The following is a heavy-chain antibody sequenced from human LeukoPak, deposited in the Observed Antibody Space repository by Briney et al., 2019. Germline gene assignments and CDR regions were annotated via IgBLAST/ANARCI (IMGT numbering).Heavy chain of an antibody. Sequence: GSLRLSCAVSGFTFSGFWMSWSRQAPGKGLEWIGYIYYSGSTNYNPSLKSRVTISVDTSKNQFSLKLSSVTAADTAVYYCARIEDYGGNSVNYWGQGTLVTVSS. D-gene: IGHD4-23*01. CDR2: IYYSGST. V-gene: IGHV4-59*01. CDR3: ARIEDYGGNSVNY. CDR1: GFTFSGFW. J-gene: IGHJ4*02.